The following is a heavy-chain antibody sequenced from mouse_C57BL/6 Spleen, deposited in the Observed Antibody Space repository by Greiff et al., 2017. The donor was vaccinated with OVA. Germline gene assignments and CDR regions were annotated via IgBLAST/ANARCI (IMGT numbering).Heavy chain of an antibody. Sequence: VQLQQSGPELVKPGASVKISCKASGYAFSSSWMNWVKQRPGKGLEWIGRIYPGDGVTNYNGKFKGKATLTADKSSSTAYMQLSRLSSEDSAVYFCARDGYYYGSSYRGAMDYWGQGTSVTVSS. CDR3: ARDGYYYGSSYRGAMDY. V-gene: IGHV1-82*01. D-gene: IGHD1-1*01. CDR2: IYPGDGVT. J-gene: IGHJ4*01. CDR1: GYAFSSSW.